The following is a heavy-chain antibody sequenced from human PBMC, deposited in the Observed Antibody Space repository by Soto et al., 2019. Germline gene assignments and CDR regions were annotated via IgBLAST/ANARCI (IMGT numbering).Heavy chain of an antibody. Sequence: EVQLVESGGGLVQPGGSLRLSCAASGFTFSSYAMHWVRQAPGKGLEYVSAISSNEGSTYYANSVKGRFTISRDNAKNTLYLQMNSLRAEDTAVYYCARLPNKSPQNWGQGTLVIVSP. V-gene: IGHV3-64*01. CDR2: ISSNEGST. J-gene: IGHJ1*01. CDR1: GFTFSSYA. CDR3: ARLPNKSPQN.